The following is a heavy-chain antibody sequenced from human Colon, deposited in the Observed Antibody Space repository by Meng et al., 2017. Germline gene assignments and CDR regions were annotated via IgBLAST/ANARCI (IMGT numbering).Heavy chain of an antibody. CDR2: TYFRSKWYN. CDR3: AGGPAWGSFDY. D-gene: IGHD7-27*01. CDR1: GDSVSSNSAA. Sequence: QIRSLTRAISGDSVSSNSAAWNWIRQTPSRGLEWLGRTYFRSKWYNEYAVSAKGRITINPDTTTNQFSLQLNSVAPEDTAVYDCAGGPAWGSFDYGGQGTLVTVSS. J-gene: IGHJ4*02. V-gene: IGHV6-1*01.